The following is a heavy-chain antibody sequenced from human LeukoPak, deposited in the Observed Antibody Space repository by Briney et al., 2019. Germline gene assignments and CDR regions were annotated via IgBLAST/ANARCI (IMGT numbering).Heavy chain of an antibody. D-gene: IGHD3-3*01. V-gene: IGHV4-59*01. J-gene: IGHJ6*03. Sequence: GSLRLSCAASGFSLSGYWMSWVRQAPGKGLESIGHIYYSGSTNYNPSLKSRVTISVDTSKNQFSLKLSSVTAADTAVYYCARVAHDIWSGYFSRYYYYMDVWGKGTTVTVSS. CDR3: ARVAHDIWSGYFSRYYYYMDV. CDR1: GFSLSGYW. CDR2: IYYSGST.